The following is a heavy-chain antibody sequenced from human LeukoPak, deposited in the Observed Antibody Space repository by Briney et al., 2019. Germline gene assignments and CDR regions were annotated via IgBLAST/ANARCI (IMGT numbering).Heavy chain of an antibody. V-gene: IGHV3-11*01. CDR3: ASGDIAARPLDY. Sequence: PGGSLRLSCAASGFTFSDYYMSWIRQAPGKGLDWVSYISSSGSTIYYADSVKGRFTISRDNAKNSLYLQMNSLRAEDTAVYYCASGDIAARPLDYWGRGTLVTVSS. D-gene: IGHD6-6*01. J-gene: IGHJ4*02. CDR2: ISSSGSTI. CDR1: GFTFSDYY.